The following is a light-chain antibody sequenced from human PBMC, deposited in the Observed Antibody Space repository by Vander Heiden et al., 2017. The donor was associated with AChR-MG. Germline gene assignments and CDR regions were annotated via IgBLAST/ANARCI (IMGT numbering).Light chain of an antibody. CDR1: SSNIGRNS. Sequence: QSVLTQPPSVSAAPGQKVTISCSGRSSNIGRNSVSWFQQLPGTAPKLLIYDNNKRPSGIPDRFSGSKSGTSATLGITGLQTGDEVDYYCGTWDSSLSAWVFGGGTKLTVL. V-gene: IGLV1-51*01. CDR2: DNN. CDR3: GTWDSSLSAWV. J-gene: IGLJ3*02.